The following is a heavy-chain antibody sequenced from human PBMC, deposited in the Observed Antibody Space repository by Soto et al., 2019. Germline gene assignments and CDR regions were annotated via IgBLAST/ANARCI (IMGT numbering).Heavy chain of an antibody. J-gene: IGHJ6*03. V-gene: IGHV1-18*01. Sequence: ASVKVSCKASGYTFTSYGISWVRQAPGQGLEWMGWISAYNGNTNYAQKLQGRVTMTTDTSTSTAYMELRSLRSDDTAVYYCARRSGLGYYYYYMDVWGKGTTVTVSS. CDR1: GYTFTSYG. CDR2: ISAYNGNT. D-gene: IGHD3-16*01. CDR3: ARRSGLGYYYYYMDV.